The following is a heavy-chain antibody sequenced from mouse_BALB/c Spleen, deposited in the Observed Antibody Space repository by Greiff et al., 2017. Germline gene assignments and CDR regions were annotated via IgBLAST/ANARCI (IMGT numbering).Heavy chain of an antibody. Sequence: EVQLQESGGDLVKPGGSLKLSCAASGFTFSSYGMSWVRQTPDKRLEWVATISSGGSYTYYPDSVKGRFTISRDNAKNTLYLQMSSLKSEDTAMYYCARDSSGYDWFAYWGQGTLVTVSA. D-gene: IGHD3-2*01. V-gene: IGHV5-6*01. J-gene: IGHJ3*01. CDR2: ISSGGSYT. CDR3: ARDSSGYDWFAY. CDR1: GFTFSSYG.